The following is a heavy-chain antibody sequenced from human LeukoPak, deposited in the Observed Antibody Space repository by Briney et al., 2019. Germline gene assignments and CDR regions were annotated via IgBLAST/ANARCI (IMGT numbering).Heavy chain of an antibody. CDR2: IYTSGST. Sequence: SETLSLTCTVSGGSISSGSYYWSWIRQPAGKGLEWIGRIYTSGSTNYNPSLKSRVTISVDMSKNQFSLKLSSVTAADTAVYYCARGLDSSSSHTFAFDYWGQGTLVTVSS. D-gene: IGHD6-6*01. V-gene: IGHV4-61*02. CDR1: GGSISSGSYY. J-gene: IGHJ4*02. CDR3: ARGLDSSSSHTFAFDY.